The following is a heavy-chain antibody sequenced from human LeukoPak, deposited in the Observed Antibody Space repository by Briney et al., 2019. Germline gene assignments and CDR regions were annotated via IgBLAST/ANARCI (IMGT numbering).Heavy chain of an antibody. D-gene: IGHD2-2*01. CDR3: AKGGPYCTSTSCYGYHYYYYMDV. J-gene: IGHJ6*03. CDR2: IGTRSNPI. CDR1: GFSFSDFY. V-gene: IGHV3-11*01. Sequence: RGGSLSHSCAASGFSFSDFYMSWIRQAPGMGLEWISYIGTRSNPIYYADSVKGRFTISRDNSKKTLYLQMNSLRAEDTAVYYCAKGGPYCTSTSCYGYHYYYYMDVWGNGTPDTVSS.